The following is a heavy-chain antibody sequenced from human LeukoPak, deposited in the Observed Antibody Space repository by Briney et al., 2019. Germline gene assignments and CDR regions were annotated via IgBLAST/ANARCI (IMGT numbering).Heavy chain of an antibody. Sequence: ASVKVSCKASGYTFTSYAMGWVRQAPGHGLEWMGWINTNTGNPTYAQGFTGRFVFSLDTSVSTAYLQISSLEAEDTAVYYCASYEVGYYDYVWGSPSFDYWGQGTLVTVSS. CDR3: ASYEVGYYDYVWGSPSFDY. V-gene: IGHV7-4-1*02. D-gene: IGHD3-16*01. CDR1: GYTFTSYA. J-gene: IGHJ4*02. CDR2: INTNTGNP.